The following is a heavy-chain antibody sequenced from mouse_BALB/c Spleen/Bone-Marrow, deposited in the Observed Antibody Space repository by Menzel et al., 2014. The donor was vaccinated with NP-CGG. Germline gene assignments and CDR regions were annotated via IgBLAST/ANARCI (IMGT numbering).Heavy chain of an antibody. CDR1: GFDFSRYW. J-gene: IGHJ2*01. V-gene: IGHV4-1*02. Sequence: EVQGVESGGGLVQPGGSLKLSCAASGFDFSRYWMSWVRQAPGKGLEWIGEINPDSRTINYSPSLKDKFIISRDNAKNTLYLRLNKVRSEDTALYYCARPDYYGYLNYWGQGTTLTVSP. D-gene: IGHD1-1*01. CDR3: ARPDYYGYLNY. CDR2: INPDSRTI.